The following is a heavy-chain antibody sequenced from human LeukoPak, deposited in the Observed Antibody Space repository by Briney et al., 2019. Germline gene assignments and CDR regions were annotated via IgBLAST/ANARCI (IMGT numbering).Heavy chain of an antibody. CDR1: GGSFSGYY. V-gene: IGHV4-34*01. J-gene: IGHJ4*02. CDR2: INHSGST. Sequence: TSETLSLTCAVYGGSFSGYYWSWIRQPPGKGLEWIGEINHSGSTNYNPPLKSRVTISVDTSKNQFSLKLSSATAADTAVYYCARRGGYGGYEQYWGQGTLVTVSS. CDR3: ARRGGYGGYEQY. D-gene: IGHD5-12*01.